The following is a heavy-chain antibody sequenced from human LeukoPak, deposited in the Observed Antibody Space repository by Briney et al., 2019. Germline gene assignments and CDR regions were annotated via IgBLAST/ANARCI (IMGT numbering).Heavy chain of an antibody. Sequence: TGGSLRLSCAASGFTFDDYGMSWVRQAPGKGLEWVSGINWNGGSTGYADSVKGRFTISRDNAKNSLYLQMNSLRAEDTALYYCARALLYCGSTSCSFDYWGQGTLVTVSS. D-gene: IGHD2-2*01. J-gene: IGHJ4*02. V-gene: IGHV3-20*04. CDR2: INWNGGST. CDR1: GFTFDDYG. CDR3: ARALLYCGSTSCSFDY.